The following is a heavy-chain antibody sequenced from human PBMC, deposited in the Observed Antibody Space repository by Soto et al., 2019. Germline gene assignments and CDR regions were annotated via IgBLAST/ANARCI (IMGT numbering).Heavy chain of an antibody. CDR1: GFTFSSYG. D-gene: IGHD2-21*01. CDR2: ISYDGSNK. J-gene: IGHJ4*02. V-gene: IGHV3-30*18. CDR3: AKAPGDCYNYLDY. Sequence: GGSLRLSCAASGFTFSSYGMHWVRQAPGKGLEWVALISYDGSNKYFADSMKGRFTISRDNSKNTLYLQMNSLRAEDTAVYYCAKAPGDCYNYLDYWGQGTLVTVSS.